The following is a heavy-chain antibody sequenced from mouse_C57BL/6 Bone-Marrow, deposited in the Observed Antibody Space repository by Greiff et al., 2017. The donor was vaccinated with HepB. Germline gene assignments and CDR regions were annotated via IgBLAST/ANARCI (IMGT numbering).Heavy chain of an antibody. CDR3: FITTVVAPMDY. J-gene: IGHJ4*01. D-gene: IGHD1-1*01. V-gene: IGHV1-76*01. Sequence: VQLQQSGAELVRPGASVKLSCKASGYTFTDYYINWVKQRPGQGLEWIARIYPGSGNTYYNEKFKGKATLTAEKSSSTAYMQLSSLTSEDSAVYFCFITTVVAPMDYWGQGTSVTVSS. CDR1: GYTFTDYY. CDR2: IYPGSGNT.